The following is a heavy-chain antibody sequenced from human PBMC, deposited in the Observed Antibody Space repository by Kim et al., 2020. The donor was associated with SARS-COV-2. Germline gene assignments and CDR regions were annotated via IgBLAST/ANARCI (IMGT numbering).Heavy chain of an antibody. CDR1: GGSISSGDYY. CDR3: AREDYGSGSYYSAHFDY. J-gene: IGHJ4*02. D-gene: IGHD3-10*01. Sequence: SETLSLTCTVSGGSISSGDYYWSWIRQPPGKGLEWIGYIYYSGSTYYNPSLKSRVTISVDTSKNQFSLKLSSVTAADTAVYYCAREDYGSGSYYSAHFDYWGQGTLVTVSS. CDR2: IYYSGST. V-gene: IGHV4-30-4*01.